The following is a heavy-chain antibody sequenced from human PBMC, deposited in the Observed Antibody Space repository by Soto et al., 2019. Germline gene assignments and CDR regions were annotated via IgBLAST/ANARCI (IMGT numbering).Heavy chain of an antibody. CDR2: IKTKTQGETT. CDR3: TTGSVEGY. CDR1: GFSISSAW. Sequence: EVQLVESGGGLVKPGGSLRLSCAASGFSISSAWMNWVRQAPGKGLEWVGRIKTKTQGETTDYPAPVKGRFTISRDDSKTTLYLQMNSLKMEDTAVYYCTTGSVEGYWGQGTLVTVSS. J-gene: IGHJ4*02. V-gene: IGHV3-15*07. D-gene: IGHD3-3*01.